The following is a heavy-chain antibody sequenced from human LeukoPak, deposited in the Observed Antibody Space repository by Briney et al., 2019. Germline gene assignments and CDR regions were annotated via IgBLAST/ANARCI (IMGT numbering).Heavy chain of an antibody. CDR3: ARDPGLVGMTINGFDY. V-gene: IGHV3-21*01. CDR1: GFTFSSYS. J-gene: IGHJ4*02. CDR2: ISSTSRFI. D-gene: IGHD1-1*01. Sequence: KAGGSLRLSCAASGFTFSSYSMNWVRQAPGKGLEWVSSISSTSRFIYYADSVEGRFTISRDNAKYSLYLQMNSLTAEDTAAYYCARDPGLVGMTINGFDYWGQGMLVTVSS.